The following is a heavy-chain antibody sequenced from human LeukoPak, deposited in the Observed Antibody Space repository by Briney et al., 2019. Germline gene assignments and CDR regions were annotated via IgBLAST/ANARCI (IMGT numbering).Heavy chain of an antibody. V-gene: IGHV3-53*01. CDR3: ARVLDYLDSSGSHRRRNYFDY. J-gene: IGHJ4*02. D-gene: IGHD3-22*01. CDR2: IHSDGST. Sequence: GSLILSCAASGLTVSTNYMTWGRQAPGKGLEWVSIIHSDGSTYYADSVKGRFTISRDNYKNTLYPQMNSLRGEDTATYYCARVLDYLDSSGSHRRRNYFDYLSRGTLVTVSS. CDR1: GLTVSTNY.